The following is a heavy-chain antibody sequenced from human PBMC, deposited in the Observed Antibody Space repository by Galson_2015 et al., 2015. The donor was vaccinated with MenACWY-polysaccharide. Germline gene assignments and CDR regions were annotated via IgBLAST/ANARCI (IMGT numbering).Heavy chain of an antibody. J-gene: IGHJ4*02. CDR2: INPNSGGT. D-gene: IGHD3-22*01. CDR1: GYTFTGYY. Sequence: SVKVSCKASGYTFTGYYMHWVRQAPGQGLEWTGWINPNSGGTNYAQKFQGRVTMTRDTSISTAYMELSRLRSDDTAVYYCARNGFYYDSSVFDYWGQGALVTVSS. CDR3: ARNGFYYDSSVFDY. V-gene: IGHV1-2*02.